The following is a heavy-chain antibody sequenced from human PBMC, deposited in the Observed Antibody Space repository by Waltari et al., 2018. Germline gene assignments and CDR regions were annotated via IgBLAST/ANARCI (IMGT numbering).Heavy chain of an antibody. V-gene: IGHV1-69*01. Sequence: QVRLVQSGAEVKKPGSSVKVSCKAFGGRFSSYSINWVQQAPGQGLEWMGGIIPVFGTANYAQKFQDRLAITADESTSTAYMELSSLRSEDTAAYYCTTSSYCGTTTCYQYYGMDVWGQGTTVTVSS. J-gene: IGHJ6*02. CDR1: GGRFSSYS. CDR2: IIPVFGTA. CDR3: TTSSYCGTTTCYQYYGMDV. D-gene: IGHD2-2*01.